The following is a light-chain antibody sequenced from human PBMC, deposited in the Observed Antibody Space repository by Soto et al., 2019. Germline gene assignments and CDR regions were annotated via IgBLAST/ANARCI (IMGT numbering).Light chain of an antibody. V-gene: IGKV3-15*01. CDR1: QSVSSN. CDR2: GAS. Sequence: EIVMTQSPATLSVSPGERATLSCRASQSVSSNLAWYQQKPGQAPRLLIYGASTRATGIPARFSGSGSGTELTLTISSLQSEDFAVYSCQQYNNWPPKYTFGQGTKLEIK. CDR3: QQYNNWPPKYT. J-gene: IGKJ2*01.